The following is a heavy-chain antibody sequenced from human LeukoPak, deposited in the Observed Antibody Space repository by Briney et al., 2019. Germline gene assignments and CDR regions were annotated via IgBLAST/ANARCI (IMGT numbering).Heavy chain of an antibody. CDR2: IYSGGST. CDR3: AREGANYYGSGSYYSRFGWFDP. Sequence: GGSLRLSCAASEFTVSSNYMSWVRQAPGKGLEWVSVIYSGGSTYYADSVKGRFTISRDNSKNTLYLQMNSLRAEDTAVYYCAREGANYYGSGSYYSRFGWFDPWGQGTLVTVSS. J-gene: IGHJ5*02. V-gene: IGHV3-53*01. CDR1: EFTVSSNY. D-gene: IGHD3-10*01.